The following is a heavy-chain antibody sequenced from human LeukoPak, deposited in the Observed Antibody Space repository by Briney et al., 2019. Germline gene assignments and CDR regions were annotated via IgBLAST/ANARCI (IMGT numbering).Heavy chain of an antibody. CDR3: ARGVVAATFYYYMDV. D-gene: IGHD2-15*01. CDR1: GYTLTEFS. Sequence: ASVKVSCKVSGYTLTEFSMHWVRQAPRQGLEWMGWINPNSGGTNYAQKFQGRVTMTRDTSISTAYMELSSLTSDDTAVYYCARGVVAATFYYYMDVWGKGTTVTVFS. V-gene: IGHV1-2*02. CDR2: INPNSGGT. J-gene: IGHJ6*03.